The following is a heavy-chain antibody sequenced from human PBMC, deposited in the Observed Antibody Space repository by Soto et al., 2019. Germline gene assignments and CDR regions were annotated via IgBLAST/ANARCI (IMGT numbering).Heavy chain of an antibody. CDR3: ARVLGYSSNWWRNTGFDI. Sequence: WARQAKGQGLEWMGWISAYTGNTNYAQRLQGRVTMTTDTSTNTAYMELRGLRSDDTAVYYCARVLGYSSNWWRNTGFDIWAQGTTVTVPS. CDR2: ISAYTGNT. J-gene: IGHJ3*02. V-gene: IGHV1-18*01. D-gene: IGHD6-13*01.